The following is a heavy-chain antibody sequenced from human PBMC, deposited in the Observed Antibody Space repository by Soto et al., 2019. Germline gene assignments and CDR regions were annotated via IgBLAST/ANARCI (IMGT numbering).Heavy chain of an antibody. Sequence: QVQLEQSGAEVKKPGASVKVSCKPSGYTVTAYYVHWVRQAPGQGLEWMGWINTNSGGTNYAQKFQGWVTMTRDTSISTVYMELSRRRFDDTAVYYCARMIAASGHYGMDVWGQGTTVNVSS. CDR3: ARMIAASGHYGMDV. CDR1: GYTVTAYY. D-gene: IGHD6-13*01. CDR2: INTNSGGT. V-gene: IGHV1-2*04. J-gene: IGHJ6*02.